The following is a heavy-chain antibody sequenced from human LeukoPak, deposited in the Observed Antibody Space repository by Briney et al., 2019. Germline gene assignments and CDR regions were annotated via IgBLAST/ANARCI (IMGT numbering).Heavy chain of an antibody. CDR3: ATIPSHWGSPRRYYGMDV. D-gene: IGHD7-27*01. Sequence: GGSLRLSRAASGFTFSIYAMHWVRQAPGKGLEWVAVISYDGSNKYYADSVRGRFTISRDNSQNTLYLQMNSLRAEDTAVYYCATIPSHWGSPRRYYGMDVWGQGTTVTVSS. CDR2: ISYDGSNK. J-gene: IGHJ6*02. CDR1: GFTFSIYA. V-gene: IGHV3-30-3*01.